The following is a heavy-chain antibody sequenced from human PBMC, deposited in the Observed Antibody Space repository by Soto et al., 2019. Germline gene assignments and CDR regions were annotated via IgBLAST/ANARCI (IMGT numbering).Heavy chain of an antibody. D-gene: IGHD6-19*01. CDR3: AREAVAGLFDY. CDR1: GGSISSYY. V-gene: IGHV4-59*01. Sequence: QVQLQESGPGLVKPSETLSLTCTVSGGSISSYYWSWIRQPPGKGLEWIGYIYYSGSTNYNPSLKSRVTISVDTSKNQFSLKLSSVTAADTAVYYCAREAVAGLFDYWGQGTLVTVSS. J-gene: IGHJ4*02. CDR2: IYYSGST.